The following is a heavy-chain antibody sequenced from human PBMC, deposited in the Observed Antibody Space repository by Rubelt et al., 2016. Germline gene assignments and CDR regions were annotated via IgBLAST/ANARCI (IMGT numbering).Heavy chain of an antibody. CDR2: INPSGGST. V-gene: IGHV1-46*01. Sequence: QVQLVQSGAEVKKPGASVKVSCKASGYTFTSYYMHWVRQAPGQGLEWMGIINPSGGSTSYAQKFQGRVTRTRDTSTSTGYMELSSLRSEDTAVYYCARSPRYDFEDNWFDPWGQGTLVTVSS. J-gene: IGHJ5*02. D-gene: IGHD3-3*01. CDR3: ARSPRYDFEDNWFDP. CDR1: GYTFTSYY.